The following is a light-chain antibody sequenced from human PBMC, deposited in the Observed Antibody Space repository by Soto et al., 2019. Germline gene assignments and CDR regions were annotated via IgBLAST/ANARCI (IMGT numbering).Light chain of an antibody. CDR1: QSLNGSY. Sequence: DIVLTQSPGTLSFSPGERSTLSCRARQSLNGSYLAWYQQTPGQATRLLIYGASTRATGIPARFSGSGSGTDFTLTISSLEPEDSAIYYCQQRNIWPPVTFGQGTRLEI. J-gene: IGKJ5*01. CDR3: QQRNIWPPVT. V-gene: IGKV3-11*01. CDR2: GAS.